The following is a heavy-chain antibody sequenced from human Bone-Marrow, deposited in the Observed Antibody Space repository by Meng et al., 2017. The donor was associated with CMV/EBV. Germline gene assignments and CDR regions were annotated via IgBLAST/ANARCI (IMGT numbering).Heavy chain of an antibody. D-gene: IGHD4-17*01. CDR2: INPNIGVT. Sequence: SGYTLTEYYLHWVRQAPGRGHEWMGWINPNIGVTNFAQQFQGRVTMTRDTSITTAYMELSRLMSADTAVYYCARGRSTTVTSPPLDFWGLGTLVTVSS. CDR1: GYTLTEYY. J-gene: IGHJ4*02. V-gene: IGHV1-2*02. CDR3: ARGRSTTVTSPPLDF.